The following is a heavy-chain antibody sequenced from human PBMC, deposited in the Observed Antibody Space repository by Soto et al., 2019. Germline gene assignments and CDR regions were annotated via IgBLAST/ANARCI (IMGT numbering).Heavy chain of an antibody. CDR3: ARGGEKTAAGTSPIDY. D-gene: IGHD6-13*01. V-gene: IGHV1-69*13. CDR1: GGTFSSYA. J-gene: IGHJ4*02. Sequence: SVKVSCKASGGTFSSYAISWVLQAPGQGLEWMGGIIPIFGTANYAQKFQGRVTITADGSTSTAYMELSSLRSEDTAVYYCARGGEKTAAGTSPIDYWGQGTLVTVSS. CDR2: IIPIFGTA.